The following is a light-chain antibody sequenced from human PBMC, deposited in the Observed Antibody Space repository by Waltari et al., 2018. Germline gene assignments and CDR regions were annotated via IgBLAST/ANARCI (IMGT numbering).Light chain of an antibody. CDR1: SSDVGTYNL. Sequence: QSGLTQPASVSGSPGQSITISCPGTSSDVGTYNLVSWYPQYAGKAPKLMVYEVTKRASGVSDRFSGSKSGNTASLTISGLQSEYEADYYCCSYVGLGIYVFGTGTKVTVL. J-gene: IGLJ1*01. V-gene: IGLV2-23*02. CDR3: CSYVGLGIYV. CDR2: EVT.